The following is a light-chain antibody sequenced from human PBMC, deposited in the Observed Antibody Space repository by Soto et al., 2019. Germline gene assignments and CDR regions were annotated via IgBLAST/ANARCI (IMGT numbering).Light chain of an antibody. CDR3: QQFGSSPWT. CDR2: DAS. Sequence: EIVVTKSQVTLPESPGKRATLSCRASQGVSSNLAWYQQKPGQAPRLLIYDASNRATGIPDRFSGNGSGRDFSLTISRLEPEDFAVYYCQQFGSSPWTFGQGTKVDIK. J-gene: IGKJ1*01. CDR1: QGVSSN. V-gene: IGKV3-20*01.